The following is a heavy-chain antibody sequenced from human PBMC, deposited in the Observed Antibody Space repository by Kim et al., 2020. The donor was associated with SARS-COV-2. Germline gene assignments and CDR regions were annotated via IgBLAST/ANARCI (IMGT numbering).Heavy chain of an antibody. J-gene: IGHJ4*02. V-gene: IGHV1-3*01. D-gene: IGHD5-18*01. CDR3: ARDMDTAMVYYFDY. Sequence: SKKFQGRVTLTRNTSASTAYMERSSLRSEDTAVYYCARDMDTAMVYYFDYWGQGTLVTVSS.